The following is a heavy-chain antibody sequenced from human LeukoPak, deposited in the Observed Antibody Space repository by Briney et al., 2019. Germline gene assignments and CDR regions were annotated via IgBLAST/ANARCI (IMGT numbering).Heavy chain of an antibody. V-gene: IGHV3-23*01. CDR3: AKGQRTPVTTHFDY. J-gene: IGHJ4*02. CDR1: EFSVGSNY. Sequence: GGSLRLSCAASEFSVGSNYMTWVRQAPGKGLEWVSAISGSGGSTYYADSVKGRFTISRDNSKNTLYLQMNSLRAEDTAVYYCAKGQRTPVTTHFDYWGQGTLVTVSS. D-gene: IGHD4-17*01. CDR2: ISGSGGST.